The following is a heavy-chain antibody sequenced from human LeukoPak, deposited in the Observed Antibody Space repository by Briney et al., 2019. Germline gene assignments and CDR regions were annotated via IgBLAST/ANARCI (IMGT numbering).Heavy chain of an antibody. CDR2: INQDAREI. D-gene: IGHD2-21*02. CDR1: GFTFSTYW. V-gene: IGHV3-7*01. Sequence: PGGSLRLSCAASGFTFSTYWMNWYRQAPGKGLEWVGNINQDAREINYVDSVRGRFTISRDNAKNPLHLQMNSLRAEDTAVYYCATDRDNSDWQKRFDSWGQGTLVTVSS. CDR3: ATDRDNSDWQKRFDS. J-gene: IGHJ4*02.